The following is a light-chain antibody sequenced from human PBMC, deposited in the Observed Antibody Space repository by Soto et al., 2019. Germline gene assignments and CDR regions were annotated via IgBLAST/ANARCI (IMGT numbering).Light chain of an antibody. V-gene: IGKV1-5*01. CDR2: AAS. CDR3: QQDLRPPLT. Sequence: DIQMTQAPSTLSASVGDRVTITCRASQSISYWLAWYQQKPGKAPGLLIYAASTLQSGVPSRFSGSGSGTDFTLTISSLQPEDFATYYCQQDLRPPLTFGPGTKVDI. CDR1: QSISYW. J-gene: IGKJ3*01.